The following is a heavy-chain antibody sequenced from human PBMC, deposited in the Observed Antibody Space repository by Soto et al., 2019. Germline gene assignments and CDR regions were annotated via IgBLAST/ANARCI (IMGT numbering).Heavy chain of an antibody. V-gene: IGHV3-23*01. D-gene: IGHD2-2*01. J-gene: IGHJ4*02. CDR3: ENLPATVRALDY. CDR2: ITGGGGGRT. Sequence: GVSLRVSCAASGGTITNYGMNWVSKAQGKGLEWVSTITGGGGGRTNYADSVKGRITISRDNSKNTLYLQMNSLKAGDTALHEDENLPATVRALDYWGKGSLVTVSS. CDR1: GGTITNYG.